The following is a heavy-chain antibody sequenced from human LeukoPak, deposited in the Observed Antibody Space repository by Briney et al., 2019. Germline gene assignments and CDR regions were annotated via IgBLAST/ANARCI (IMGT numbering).Heavy chain of an antibody. CDR2: IYYSGST. V-gene: IGHV4-59*08. CDR3: ARSFHYGDYGGWFDP. J-gene: IGHJ5*02. Sequence: PSETLSLTCTVSGGSISSYYWSWIRQPPGKGLEWIGYIYYSGSTNYNPSLKSRVTISVDTSKNQFSLKLSSVTAADTAVYYCARSFHYGDYGGWFDPWGQGTLVTVSS. D-gene: IGHD4-17*01. CDR1: GGSISSYY.